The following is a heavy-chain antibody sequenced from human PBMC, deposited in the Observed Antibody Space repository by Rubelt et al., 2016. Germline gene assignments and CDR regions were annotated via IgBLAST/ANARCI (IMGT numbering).Heavy chain of an antibody. D-gene: IGHD4-17*01. Sequence: QITLKESGPTLVKPTQTLTLTCTFSGFSLSTSGVGVGWIRQPPGKALEWLALIYWDDDKRYSPSLKNRLTITKATSKNQVVLTMTNMDPVDTATYYCARDYGDERMDYWGQGTLVTVSS. CDR3: ARDYGDERMDY. J-gene: IGHJ4*02. CDR2: IYWDDDK. CDR1: GFSLSTSGVG. V-gene: IGHV2-5*02.